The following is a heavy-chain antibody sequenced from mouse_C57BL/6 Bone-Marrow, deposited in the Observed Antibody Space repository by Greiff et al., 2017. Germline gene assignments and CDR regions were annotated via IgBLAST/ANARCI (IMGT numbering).Heavy chain of an antibody. CDR1: GFSFNTYA. CDR2: IRSKSNNYAT. D-gene: IGHD2-4*01. Sequence: EVKLEESGGGLVQPKGSLKLSCAASGFSFNTYAMNWVRQAPGKGLEWVARIRSKSNNYATYYADSVKDRFTISRDDSESMLYLQMNNLKTEDTAMYYCVRQGDIYYDYERAMDYWGQGTSVTVSS. CDR3: VRQGDIYYDYERAMDY. J-gene: IGHJ4*01. V-gene: IGHV10-1*01.